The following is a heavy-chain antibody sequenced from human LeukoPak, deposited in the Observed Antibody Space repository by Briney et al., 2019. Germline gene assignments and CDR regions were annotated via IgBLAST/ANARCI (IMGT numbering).Heavy chain of an antibody. D-gene: IGHD3-16*02. CDR3: AREGMITFGGVIGDPKDY. Sequence: SETLSLTCTVSGYSLSSGYYWGWMRQPPGKGLEWIGSIYHSGSTYYNPSLKSRVTISVDTSKNQFSLKLSSVTAADTAVYYCAREGMITFGGVIGDPKDYWGQGTLVTVSS. V-gene: IGHV4-38-2*02. CDR2: IYHSGST. CDR1: GYSLSSGYY. J-gene: IGHJ4*02.